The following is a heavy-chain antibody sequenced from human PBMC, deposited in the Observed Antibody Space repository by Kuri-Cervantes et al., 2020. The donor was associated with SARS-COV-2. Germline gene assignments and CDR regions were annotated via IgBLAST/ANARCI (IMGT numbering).Heavy chain of an antibody. J-gene: IGHJ6*02. CDR3: ARGGDFWSGYYTGFGMDV. V-gene: IGHV4-59*01. CDR1: GGSISSYY. CDR2: IYYSGST. D-gene: IGHD3-3*01. Sequence: ESLKISCTVSGGSISSYYWSWIRQPPGKGLEWIGYIYYSGSTNYNPSLKSRVTISVDTSKNQFSLKLSSVTAADTAVYYCARGGDFWSGYYTGFGMDVWGQGTTVTVSS.